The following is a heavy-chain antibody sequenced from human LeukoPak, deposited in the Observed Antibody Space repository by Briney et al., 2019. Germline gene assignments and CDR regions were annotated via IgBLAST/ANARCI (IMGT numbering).Heavy chain of an antibody. J-gene: IGHJ3*02. Sequence: SETLSLTCTVSGGSISSSSYYWGWIRQPPGKGLEWIGSIYYSGSTYYNPSLKSRVTISVDTSKNQFSLKLSSVTAADTAVYYCASRQFYDSSGYYSDAFGIWGQGTMVTVSS. CDR3: ASRQFYDSSGYYSDAFGI. CDR1: GGSISSSSYY. CDR2: IYYSGST. D-gene: IGHD3-22*01. V-gene: IGHV4-39*01.